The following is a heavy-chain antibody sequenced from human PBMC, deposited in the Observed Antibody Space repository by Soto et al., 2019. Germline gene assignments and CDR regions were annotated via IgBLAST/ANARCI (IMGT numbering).Heavy chain of an antibody. D-gene: IGHD3-22*01. Sequence: QVQLEESGPGLVKSSETLSLICRVSGASVRTNYWSWIRQPAGKGLEWIGRVYATGRSNYNTSLMNRATMSVDTSQNQFSLSLTSLTAADTATYYCARDPLPTESSAPWGRGILVTVSS. CDR1: GASVRTNY. J-gene: IGHJ5*02. V-gene: IGHV4-4*07. CDR2: VYATGRS. CDR3: ARDPLPTESSAP.